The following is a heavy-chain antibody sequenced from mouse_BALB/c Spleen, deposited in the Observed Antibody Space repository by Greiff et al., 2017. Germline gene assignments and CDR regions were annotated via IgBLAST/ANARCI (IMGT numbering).Heavy chain of an antibody. CDR2: ISSGGSYT. V-gene: IGHV5-9-3*01. D-gene: IGHD2-14*01. J-gene: IGHJ4*01. CDR3: ARHRYDDAMDY. CDR1: GFTFSSYA. Sequence: EVQRVESGGGLVKPGGSLKLSCAASGFTFSSYAMSWVRQTPEKRLEWVATISSGGSYTYYPDSVKGRFTISRDNAKNTLYLQMSSLRSEDTAMYYCARHRYDDAMDYWGQGTSVTVSS.